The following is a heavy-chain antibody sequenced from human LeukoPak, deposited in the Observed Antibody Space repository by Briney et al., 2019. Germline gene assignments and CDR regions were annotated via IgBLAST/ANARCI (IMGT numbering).Heavy chain of an antibody. CDR2: IKSRADGEST. J-gene: IGHJ4*02. V-gene: IGHV3-15*01. CDR3: TTEYYASGALTPIDY. D-gene: IGHD2/OR15-2a*01. CDR1: GFLFRNAW. Sequence: GGSLRLFCTASGFLFRNAWMSFVRQAPLKGFDSVGRIKSRADGESTDYAAPVKGRFTISKDDSKNTLYLQMHSLKSEDTAVYYCTTEYYASGALTPIDYWGQGTLVTVSS.